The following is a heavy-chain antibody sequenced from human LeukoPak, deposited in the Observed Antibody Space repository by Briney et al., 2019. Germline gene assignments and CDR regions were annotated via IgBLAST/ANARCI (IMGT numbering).Heavy chain of an antibody. V-gene: IGHV3-23*01. CDR1: GFTFSNYG. Sequence: GGSLRLSCAASGFTFSNYGMHWVRQAPGKGLEWVSGITGSGTTYYADSVKGRFTISRNNSKNTLYLQMNSLRAEDTAVYYCAKDLGWIQLWFDYXGQGTLVTVSS. J-gene: IGHJ4*02. CDR2: ITGSGTT. CDR3: AKDLGWIQLWFDY. D-gene: IGHD5-18*01.